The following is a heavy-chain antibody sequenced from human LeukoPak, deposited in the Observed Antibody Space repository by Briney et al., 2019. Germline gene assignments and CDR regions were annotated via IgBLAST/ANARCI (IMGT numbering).Heavy chain of an antibody. CDR2: IYYSGST. CDR3: PRDQITMIRYFDY. D-gene: IGHD3-10*01. CDR1: GGSISSGGYY. J-gene: IGHJ4*02. Sequence: SETLSLTCTVSGGSISSGGYYWSGIRQHPGKGLEWIGYIYYSGSTYYNTSLTTRVTISVDTSKIHFSLKLNSVTAAGTAVYYCPRDQITMIRYFDYWGQGTLVTVSS. V-gene: IGHV4-31*03.